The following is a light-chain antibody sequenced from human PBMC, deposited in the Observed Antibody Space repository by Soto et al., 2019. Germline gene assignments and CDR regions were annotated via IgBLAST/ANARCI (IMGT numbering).Light chain of an antibody. Sequence: EIVLTHFPGTLSLSPCERAALSSSASQSVTSNSLAWYQQKVGRAPRVLIYGASNRATGIPDRFSGSGSGTDFTLTITRLEPEDFAVYYCQQYGSSPRTFGQGTRLEIK. J-gene: IGKJ5*01. V-gene: IGKV3-20*01. CDR3: QQYGSSPRT. CDR2: GAS. CDR1: QSVTSNS.